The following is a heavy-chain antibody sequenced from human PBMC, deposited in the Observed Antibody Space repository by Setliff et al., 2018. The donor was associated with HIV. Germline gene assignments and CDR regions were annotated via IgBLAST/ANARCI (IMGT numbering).Heavy chain of an antibody. CDR2: ITAGNGNT. CDR1: GYTFTNYA. CDR3: ARVRRVGYYDTKEPFDL. J-gene: IGHJ4*02. D-gene: IGHD3-22*01. V-gene: IGHV1-3*01. Sequence: GASVKVSCKASGYTFTNYAMHWVRQAPGQRLEWMGWITAGNGNTEYSQKFQGRVTITRDTSASTVYMELSSLRSEDTAVFYCARVRRVGYYDTKEPFDLWGQGTLVTVSS.